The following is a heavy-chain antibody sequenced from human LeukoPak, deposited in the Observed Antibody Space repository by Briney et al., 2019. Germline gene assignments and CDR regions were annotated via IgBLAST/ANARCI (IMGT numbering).Heavy chain of an antibody. CDR1: GGTFSSYA. Sequence: ASVKVSCKASGGTFSSYAISWVRQAPGQGLEWMGGIIPIFGTANYAQKFQGRVTITADKSTSTAYMELSSLRSEDTAVYYCARRGKLVERAFDIWGQGTMVTVSS. D-gene: IGHD6-13*01. CDR3: ARRGKLVERAFDI. J-gene: IGHJ3*02. V-gene: IGHV1-69*06. CDR2: IIPIFGTA.